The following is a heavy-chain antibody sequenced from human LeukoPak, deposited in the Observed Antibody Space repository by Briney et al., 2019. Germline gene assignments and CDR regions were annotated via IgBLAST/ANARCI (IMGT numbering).Heavy chain of an antibody. D-gene: IGHD5-18*01. CDR3: AREDVDTAMVKGAFDI. Sequence: SETLSLTCTVSGGSISSSSYYWGWIRQPPGKGLEWIGYIYYSGSTNYNPSFKSRVTISVDTSKNQFSLKLSSVTAADTAVYYCAREDVDTAMVKGAFDIWGQGTMVTVSS. CDR2: IYYSGST. CDR1: GGSISSSSYY. J-gene: IGHJ3*02. V-gene: IGHV4-61*01.